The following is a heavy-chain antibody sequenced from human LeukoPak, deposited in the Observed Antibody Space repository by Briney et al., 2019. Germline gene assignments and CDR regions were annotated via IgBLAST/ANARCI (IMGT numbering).Heavy chain of an antibody. CDR2: ISGSGGST. Sequence: GGSLGLSCAASGFTFSSYAMSWVRQAPGKGLEWVSAISGSGGSTYYADSVKGRVTISRDNSKNTLYLQVNSLRVEDTAVYYCAKDRLGAMMYFDFWGQGTLVTVSS. D-gene: IGHD1-26*01. CDR3: AKDRLGAMMYFDF. J-gene: IGHJ4*02. V-gene: IGHV3-23*01. CDR1: GFTFSSYA.